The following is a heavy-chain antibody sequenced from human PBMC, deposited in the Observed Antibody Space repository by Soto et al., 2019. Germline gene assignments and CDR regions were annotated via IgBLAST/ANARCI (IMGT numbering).Heavy chain of an antibody. CDR1: GGTFSSYV. CDR3: SYSSSPLGFDF. CDR2: IIPMFEKT. Sequence: QVQLVQSGAEVKKPGSSVKVSCKASGGTFSSYVISWVRQAPGQGLEWMGGIIPMFEKTTYAQRFQGRVTITADESTSTAYMELSSLRSEDTAFYLCSYSSSPLGFDFWGQGTLVTVSS. D-gene: IGHD6-13*01. J-gene: IGHJ4*02. V-gene: IGHV1-69*01.